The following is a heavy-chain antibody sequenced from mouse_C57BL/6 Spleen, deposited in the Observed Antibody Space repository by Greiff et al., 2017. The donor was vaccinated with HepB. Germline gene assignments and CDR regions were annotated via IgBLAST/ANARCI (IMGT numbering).Heavy chain of an antibody. CDR2: INPNYGTT. CDR3: ARGGYGSSYAWFAY. Sequence: EVQLKQSGPELVKPGASVKISCKASGYSFTDYNMNWVKQSNGKSLEWIGVINPNYGTTSYNQKFKGKATLTVDQSSSTAYMQLNSLTSEDSAVYYGARGGYGSSYAWFAYWGQGTLVTVSA. D-gene: IGHD1-1*01. J-gene: IGHJ3*01. CDR1: GYSFTDYN. V-gene: IGHV1-39*01.